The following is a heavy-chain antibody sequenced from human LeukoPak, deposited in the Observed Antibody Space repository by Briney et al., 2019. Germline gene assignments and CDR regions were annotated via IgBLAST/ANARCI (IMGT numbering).Heavy chain of an antibody. CDR2: IIPIFGIA. Sequence: SVKVSCKASGGTFSSYAISWVRQAPGQGLEWMGRIIPIFGIANYAQKFQGRVTITADKSTSTAYMELSSLKSEDTAVYYCAGVEYSSSPPLSWGQGTLVTVSS. CDR1: GGTFSSYA. D-gene: IGHD6-6*01. J-gene: IGHJ4*02. V-gene: IGHV1-69*04. CDR3: AGVEYSSSPPLS.